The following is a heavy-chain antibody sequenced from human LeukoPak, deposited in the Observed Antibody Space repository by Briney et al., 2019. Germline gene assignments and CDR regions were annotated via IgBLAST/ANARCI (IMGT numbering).Heavy chain of an antibody. CDR1: GFILTDYY. CDR2: INPKTGDT. Sequence: ASVRVSCEASGFILTDYYMHWIRQAPGLGLEWMGWINPKTGDTNYAQKFQGRVTMTRDTSISTVYMELNSLTSDDTAVYYCVRDRGYSGYWFTYWGEGTLVTVSS. CDR3: VRDRGYSGYWFTY. J-gene: IGHJ4*02. V-gene: IGHV1-2*02. D-gene: IGHD5-12*01.